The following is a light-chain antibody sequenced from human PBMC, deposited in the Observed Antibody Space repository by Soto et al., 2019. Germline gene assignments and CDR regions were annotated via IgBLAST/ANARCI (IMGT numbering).Light chain of an antibody. CDR2: EVS. Sequence: QSALTQPASVSGSPGQSITISCTGTTSDIGTYSYVSWYQQHAGKAPKLIIYEVSHRPSGVSDRFSGSKSGYTASLTVSGLQAEDEADYYCSSHAGNNNYVFGTGTKVTVL. CDR1: TSDIGTYSY. CDR3: SSHAGNNNYV. V-gene: IGLV2-14*01. J-gene: IGLJ1*01.